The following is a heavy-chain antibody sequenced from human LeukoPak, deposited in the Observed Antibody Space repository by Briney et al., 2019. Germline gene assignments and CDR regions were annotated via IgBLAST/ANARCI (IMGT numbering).Heavy chain of an antibody. CDR2: VYYSGST. CDR1: GDSISDYY. CDR3: ARELDGNGGWFDP. J-gene: IGHJ5*02. V-gene: IGHV4-59*01. D-gene: IGHD5-24*01. Sequence: SETLSLTCTVSGDSISDYYWSWIRQSPGKGLEWIGEVYYSGSTHYNPSLKSRVTISVDTSKNQFSLRLTSVTAADTAIYYCARELDGNGGWFDPWGQGTLVTVSS.